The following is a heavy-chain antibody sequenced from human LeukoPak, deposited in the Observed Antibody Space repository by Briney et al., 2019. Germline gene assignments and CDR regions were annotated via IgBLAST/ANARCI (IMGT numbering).Heavy chain of an antibody. Sequence: SETLSLTCTVSGASISTGLYYWNWIRQPAGKRLEWIGRISSGVNTNYNPSLKSRVTISIHTSKKQLSLKLSSVTAADTAVYYCAREDYYDSSGYLEQGYFDYWGQGTLVTVSS. CDR3: AREDYYDSSGYLEQGYFDY. J-gene: IGHJ4*02. CDR1: GASISTGLYY. D-gene: IGHD3-22*01. CDR2: ISSGVNT. V-gene: IGHV4-61*02.